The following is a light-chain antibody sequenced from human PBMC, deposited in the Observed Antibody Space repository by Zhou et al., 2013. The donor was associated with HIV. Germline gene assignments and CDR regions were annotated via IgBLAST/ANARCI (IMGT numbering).Light chain of an antibody. J-gene: IGKJ5*01. CDR1: QSVSRY. CDR3: QHYGSSPPVT. CDR2: DAS. V-gene: IGKV3-11*01. Sequence: EIVLTQSPATLSLSPGERATLSCRASQSVSRYLAWYQQKPGQAPRLLIYDASTRATGIPARFSGSGSGTDFTLTIGRLEPEDFAVYYCQHYGSSPPVTFGQGTRLET.